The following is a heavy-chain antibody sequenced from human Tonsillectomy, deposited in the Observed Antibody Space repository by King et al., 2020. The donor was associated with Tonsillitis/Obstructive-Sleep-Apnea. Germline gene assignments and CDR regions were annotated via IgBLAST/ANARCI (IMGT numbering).Heavy chain of an antibody. CDR1: GGTFSSYA. D-gene: IGHD3-22*01. CDR3: ARDPEYYYDSSGYYSNNYFDY. J-gene: IGHJ4*02. Sequence: VQLVESGAEVKKPGSSVKVSCTASGGTFSSYAISWVRQAPGQGLEWMGGIIPILGIANYAQKFQGRVTITADKSTSTAYMELSSLRSEDTAVYYCARDPEYYYDSSGYYSNNYFDYWGQGTLVTVSS. V-gene: IGHV1-69*10. CDR2: IIPILGIA.